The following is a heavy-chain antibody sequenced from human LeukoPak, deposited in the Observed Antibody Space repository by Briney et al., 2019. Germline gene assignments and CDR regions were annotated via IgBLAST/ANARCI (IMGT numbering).Heavy chain of an antibody. CDR3: TRTWPGNTCFNF. J-gene: IGHJ4*02. CDR2: IKSISYGGTI. V-gene: IGHV3-15*01. CDR1: GFNFNDAW. D-gene: IGHD1-7*01. Sequence: GGSLRLSCATSGFNFNDAWMNWVRQTPGRGLEWLGRIKSISYGGTIDYAVPVKGRFTISRDDSKNTLYLQMDSLETEDTAIYYCTRTWPGNTCFNFWGQGILVTVSS.